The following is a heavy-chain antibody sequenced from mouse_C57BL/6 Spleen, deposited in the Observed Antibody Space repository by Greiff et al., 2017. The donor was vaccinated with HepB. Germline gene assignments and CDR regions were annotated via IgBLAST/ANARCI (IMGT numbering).Heavy chain of an antibody. CDR2: ISSGSSTI. Sequence: EVKLMESGGGLVKPGGSLKLSCAASGFTFSDYGMHWVRQAPEKGLEWVAYISSGSSTIYYADTVKGRFTISRDNAKNTLFLQMTSLRSEDTAMYYCARGEDGYYGWFAYWGQGTLVTVSA. D-gene: IGHD2-3*01. J-gene: IGHJ3*01. CDR3: ARGEDGYYGWFAY. CDR1: GFTFSDYG. V-gene: IGHV5-17*01.